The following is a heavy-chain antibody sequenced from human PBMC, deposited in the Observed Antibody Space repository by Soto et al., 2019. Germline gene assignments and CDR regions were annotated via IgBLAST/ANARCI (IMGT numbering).Heavy chain of an antibody. D-gene: IGHD5-12*01. Sequence: ASVKVSCKASGYTFTGYYMHWVRQAPGQGLEWMGWINPNSGGTNYAQKFQGWVTMTRDTSISTAYMELSRLRSDDTAVYYCARDLVLTVDIVATPRPDYYYYGMDVWGQGTTVTVSS. V-gene: IGHV1-2*04. CDR3: ARDLVLTVDIVATPRPDYYYYGMDV. J-gene: IGHJ6*02. CDR2: INPNSGGT. CDR1: GYTFTGYY.